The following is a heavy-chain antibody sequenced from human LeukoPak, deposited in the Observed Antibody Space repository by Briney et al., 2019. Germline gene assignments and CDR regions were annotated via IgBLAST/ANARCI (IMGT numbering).Heavy chain of an antibody. CDR3: ATPLLRDAFDI. D-gene: IGHD2-15*01. CDR2: FDPEDGET. V-gene: IGHV1-24*01. J-gene: IGHJ3*02. CDR1: GYTFTSYD. Sequence: ASVKVSCKASGYTFTSYDINWVRQAPGKGLEWMGGFDPEDGETIYAQKFQGRVTMTEDTSTDTAYMELSSLRSEDTAVYYCATPLLRDAFDIWGQGTMVTVSS.